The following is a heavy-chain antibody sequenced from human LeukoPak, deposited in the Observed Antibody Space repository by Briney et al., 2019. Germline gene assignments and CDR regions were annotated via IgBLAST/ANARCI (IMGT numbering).Heavy chain of an antibody. CDR3: ARVGWDYDILTLGPYFDY. CDR1: GYTFTGYY. D-gene: IGHD3-9*01. V-gene: IGHV1-2*02. Sequence: ASVKVSCKASGYTFTGYYMHWVRQAPGQGLEWMGWINPNSGGTNYAQKVQGRVTMTRDTSISTAYMELSRLRSDDTAVYYCARVGWDYDILTLGPYFDYWGQGTLVTVSS. J-gene: IGHJ4*02. CDR2: INPNSGGT.